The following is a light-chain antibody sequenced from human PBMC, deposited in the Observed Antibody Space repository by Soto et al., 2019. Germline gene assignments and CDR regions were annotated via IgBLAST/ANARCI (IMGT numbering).Light chain of an antibody. Sequence: QSALTQPASVSGSPGQSITISCTGTSSDVGAYNYVSWYQQYPGKAPKLMIYDVSNRPSGVSNRFSGSKSGNTASLTISGLQAEDDADYYCSSYTSSITYVFGTGTKLTVL. CDR3: SSYTSSITYV. J-gene: IGLJ1*01. CDR2: DVS. CDR1: SSDVGAYNY. V-gene: IGLV2-14*01.